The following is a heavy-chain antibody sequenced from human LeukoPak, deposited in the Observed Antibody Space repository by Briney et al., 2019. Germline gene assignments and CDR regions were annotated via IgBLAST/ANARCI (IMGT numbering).Heavy chain of an antibody. CDR3: ARDNAAAAGTVWFDP. Sequence: ASVKVSCKASGGTFSSYAISWVRQASGQGLEWMGGIIPIFGTANYAQKFQGRVTITADESTSTAYMELSSLRSEDTAVYYCARDNAAAAGTVWFDPWGQGTLVTVSS. D-gene: IGHD6-13*01. V-gene: IGHV1-69*13. J-gene: IGHJ5*02. CDR1: GGTFSSYA. CDR2: IIPIFGTA.